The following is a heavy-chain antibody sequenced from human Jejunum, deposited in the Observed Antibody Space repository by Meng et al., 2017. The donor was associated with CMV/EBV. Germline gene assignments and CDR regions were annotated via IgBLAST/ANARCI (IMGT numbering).Heavy chain of an antibody. D-gene: IGHD2-15*01. CDR2: ISWDSANV. V-gene: IGHV3-9*01. J-gene: IGHJ6*02. Sequence: WVRQAPGKGVEWVSGISWDSANVGYADFVKGRFTISRDNAKKSLYLQMNNLTAADTALYYCTKDILYCSGGACTPGNYDYFYAMDVWGQGTTVTVSS. CDR3: TKDILYCSGGACTPGNYDYFYAMDV.